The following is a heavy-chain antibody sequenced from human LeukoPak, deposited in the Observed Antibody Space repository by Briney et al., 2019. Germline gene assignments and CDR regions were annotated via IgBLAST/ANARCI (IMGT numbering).Heavy chain of an antibody. CDR1: GFTFITSG. Sequence: GGSLRLSCAASGFTFITSGMSWVRQVPGKGLEWVSAISGSGGSTYYADSVKGRFTISRDNSKNTLYLQMNSLRAEDTAVYYCAKDYDFWSGYYVGCLDYWGQGTLVTVSS. J-gene: IGHJ4*02. D-gene: IGHD3-3*01. CDR2: ISGSGGST. V-gene: IGHV3-23*01. CDR3: AKDYDFWSGYYVGCLDY.